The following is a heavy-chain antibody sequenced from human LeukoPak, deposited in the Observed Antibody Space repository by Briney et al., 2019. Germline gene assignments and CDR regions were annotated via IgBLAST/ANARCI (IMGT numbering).Heavy chain of an antibody. CDR3: AREKQQLAFDY. V-gene: IGHV1-2*04. D-gene: IGHD6-13*01. J-gene: IGHJ4*02. CDR2: INPNSGGT. CDR1: GGTFNSFA. Sequence: ASVKVSCKASGGTFNSFAISWVRQAPGQGLEWMGWINPNSGGTNYAQKFQGWVTMTRDTSISTAYMELSRLRSDDTAVYYCAREKQQLAFDYWGQGTLVTVSS.